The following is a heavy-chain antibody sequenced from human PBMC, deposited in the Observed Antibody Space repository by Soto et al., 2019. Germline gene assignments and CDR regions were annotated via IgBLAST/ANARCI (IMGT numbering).Heavy chain of an antibody. CDR1: GYTFTSYY. CDR2: FNPSGGGT. CDR3: ARETEDIVVVPAHYYYYYGMDV. Sequence: ASVKVSCKASGYTFTSYYVHWVRQAPGQGLEWMGIFNPSGGGTTYGQKFQGRVTMTEDTSTDTAYMELSSLRSEDTAVYYCARETEDIVVVPAHYYYYYGMDVWGQGTTVTVSS. V-gene: IGHV1-46*01. D-gene: IGHD2-2*01. J-gene: IGHJ6*02.